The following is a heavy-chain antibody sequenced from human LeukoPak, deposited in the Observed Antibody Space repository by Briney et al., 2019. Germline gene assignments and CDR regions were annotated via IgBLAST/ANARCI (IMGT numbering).Heavy chain of an antibody. CDR3: ARGGPGYQLLYWFDP. Sequence: GGSLRLSCAASGFTFSSYSMNWVRQAPGKGLEWVSYISSSSSTIYYADSVKGRFTIPRDNAKNSLYLQMNSLRAEDTAVYYCARGGPGYQLLYWFDPWGQGTLVTVSS. J-gene: IGHJ5*02. CDR2: ISSSSSTI. V-gene: IGHV3-48*01. CDR1: GFTFSSYS. D-gene: IGHD2-2*01.